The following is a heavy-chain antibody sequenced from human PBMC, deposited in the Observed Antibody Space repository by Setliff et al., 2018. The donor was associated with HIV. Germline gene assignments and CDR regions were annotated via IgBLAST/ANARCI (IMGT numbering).Heavy chain of an antibody. V-gene: IGHV3-74*01. D-gene: IGHD4-4*01. CDR3: ARDNDYSIDD. CDR2: IKTDGSTT. J-gene: IGHJ4*02. CDR1: GFTFSTYW. Sequence: GGSLRLSCTASGFTFSTYWMHWVRQAPGKGLVWVSRIKTDGSTTSYADSVKGRFSISRDNSKKTLYLQMNRPRVEDTAVYYCARDNDYSIDDWGQGTLVTVSS.